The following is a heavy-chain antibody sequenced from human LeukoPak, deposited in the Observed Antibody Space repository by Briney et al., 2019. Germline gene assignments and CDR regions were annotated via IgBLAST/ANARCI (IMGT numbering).Heavy chain of an antibody. D-gene: IGHD3-3*01. CDR1: GGSFSGYY. CDR2: INHSGST. Sequence: SETLSLTCAVYGGSFSGYYWSWIRQPPGKGLEWIGEINHSGSTNYNPSLKSRVTISVDTSKNQFSLKLSSVTAADTAVYYCARGSYDFWSGYYRYGMDVWGQGTTVTVSS. CDR3: ARGSYDFWSGYYRYGMDV. J-gene: IGHJ6*02. V-gene: IGHV4-34*01.